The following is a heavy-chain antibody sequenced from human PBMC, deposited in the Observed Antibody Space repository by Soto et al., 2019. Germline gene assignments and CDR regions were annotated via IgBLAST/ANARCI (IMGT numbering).Heavy chain of an antibody. CDR2: IFHSGTT. J-gene: IGHJ6*02. D-gene: IGHD4-17*01. V-gene: IGHV4-38-2*01. Sequence: PSETLSLTCAVSGEYISNGYYWAWIRQPPGKWLEWIGSIFHSGTTYYNPSIKSRVTIAVDTSKNQFSLKLSSVTAADTAVYYCARIHFGDEPSYYYYGMDVWGQGTTVTVSS. CDR3: ARIHFGDEPSYYYYGMDV. CDR1: GEYISNGYY.